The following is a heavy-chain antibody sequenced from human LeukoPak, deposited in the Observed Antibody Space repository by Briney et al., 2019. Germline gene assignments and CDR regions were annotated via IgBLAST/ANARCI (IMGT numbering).Heavy chain of an antibody. CDR2: IYYSGST. D-gene: IGHD7-27*01. CDR3: ASFHDWGSYYYAMDV. J-gene: IGHJ6*02. CDR1: GGSISSGGYY. V-gene: IGHV4-31*03. Sequence: SETLSLTCTVSGGSISSGGYYWSWIRQHPGKGLEWIGYIYYSGSTYYNPSLKSRVTISVDTSKNQFSLKLSSVTAADTAVYYCASFHDWGSYYYAMDVWGQGTTVTVSS.